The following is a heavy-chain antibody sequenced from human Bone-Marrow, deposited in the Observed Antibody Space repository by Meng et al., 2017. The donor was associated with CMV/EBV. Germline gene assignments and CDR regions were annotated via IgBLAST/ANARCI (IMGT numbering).Heavy chain of an antibody. V-gene: IGHV1-8*02. CDR2: MNPNSGNT. CDR1: GYTFTAHY. D-gene: IGHD2-15*01. CDR3: ARTRIEVEPDGTKIKYYNYGMDV. Sequence: SVKVSCKASGYTFTAHYFHWVRQAPGQGLEWMGWMNPNSGNTGYAQKFQGRVTMTRVTSISTAYMELSSLTSDDTAVYYCARTRIEVEPDGTKIKYYNYGMDVWGQGTTVTVSS. J-gene: IGHJ6*02.